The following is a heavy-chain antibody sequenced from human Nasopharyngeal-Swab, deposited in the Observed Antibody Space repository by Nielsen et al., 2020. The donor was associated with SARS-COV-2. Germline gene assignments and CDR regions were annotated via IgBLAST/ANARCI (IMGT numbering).Heavy chain of an antibody. CDR1: GFTFSSYS. CDR3: ARDRQQGYYYGMDV. Sequence: GESLKISCAASGFTFSSYSMNWVRQAPGKGLEWVSSISSSSSYICYADSVKGRFTISRDNAKNSLYLQMNSLRAEDTAVYYCARDRQQGYYYGMDVWGQGTTVTVSS. J-gene: IGHJ6*02. D-gene: IGHD6-13*01. V-gene: IGHV3-21*01. CDR2: ISSSSSYI.